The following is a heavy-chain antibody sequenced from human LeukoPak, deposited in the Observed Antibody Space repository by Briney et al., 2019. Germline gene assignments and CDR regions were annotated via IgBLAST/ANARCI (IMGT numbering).Heavy chain of an antibody. Sequence: GGSLRLSCAASGFTVSSNYMSWVRQAPGKGLGWVSVIYSGGSTYYADSVKGRFTISRDNCKNTLYLQMNSLRAEDTAVYYCARGDSSSWYGGFDYWGQGTLVTVSS. CDR1: GFTVSSNY. D-gene: IGHD6-13*01. J-gene: IGHJ4*02. CDR2: IYSGGST. V-gene: IGHV3-53*01. CDR3: ARGDSSSWYGGFDY.